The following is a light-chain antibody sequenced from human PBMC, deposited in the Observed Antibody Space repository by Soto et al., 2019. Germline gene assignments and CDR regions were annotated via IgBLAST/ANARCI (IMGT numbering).Light chain of an antibody. CDR2: GAS. J-gene: IGKJ4*01. CDR3: QQYGTSLLT. CDR1: QSINSSY. V-gene: IGKV3-20*01. Sequence: EIVLTQSRGTLSLSLGERATLSCGASQSINSSYLAWYQQKPGQAPRLLIYGASSRATGIPDRFSGSGSGTDFTLTISRLEPEDFAVYYCQQYGTSLLTFGGGTKVEIK.